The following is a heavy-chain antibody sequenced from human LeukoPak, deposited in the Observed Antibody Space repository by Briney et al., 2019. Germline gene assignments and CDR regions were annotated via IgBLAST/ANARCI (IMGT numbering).Heavy chain of an antibody. CDR1: GGSFSGYY. Sequence: SETLSLTCAVYGGSFSGYYWSWIRQPPGKGLEWIGEINHSGSTNYNPSLKSRVTISVDTSKNQFSLKLSSVTAADTAVYYCAKLIPYFEFWRGLSEWYFDLWGRGTLVTVSS. J-gene: IGHJ2*01. CDR3: AKLIPYFEFWRGLSEWYFDL. D-gene: IGHD3-3*01. V-gene: IGHV4-34*01. CDR2: INHSGST.